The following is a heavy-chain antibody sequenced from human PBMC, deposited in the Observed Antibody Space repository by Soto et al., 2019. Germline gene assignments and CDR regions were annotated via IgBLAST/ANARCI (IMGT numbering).Heavy chain of an antibody. D-gene: IGHD3-10*01. V-gene: IGHV3-23*01. J-gene: IGHJ4*02. CDR3: AKGTYYYGSAPYYFDY. CDR2: SSDSGGST. Sequence: GSLRLSCAASGFTFEDYTMHWVRQAPGKGLEWVSGSSDSGGSTYYADSVKGRFTISRDNSKNTLYLQMNSLRAEDTAVYYCAKGTYYYGSAPYYFDYWDQGTLVTVSS. CDR1: GFTFEDYT.